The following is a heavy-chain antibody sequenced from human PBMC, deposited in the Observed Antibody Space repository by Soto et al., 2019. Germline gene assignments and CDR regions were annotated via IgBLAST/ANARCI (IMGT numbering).Heavy chain of an antibody. J-gene: IGHJ4*02. Sequence: GGSLRLSCAASGFNFSYFWIHWVSQTPEKGLVWVARIYSDGSATTYADSVKGRFTISRDNSKNTLYLQMNSLRAVDTAVYYRARGNSAGFDYRGQATLLTGSS. CDR3: ARGNSAGFDY. CDR2: IYSDGSAT. V-gene: IGHV3-74*03. CDR1: GFNFSYFW. D-gene: IGHD2-15*01.